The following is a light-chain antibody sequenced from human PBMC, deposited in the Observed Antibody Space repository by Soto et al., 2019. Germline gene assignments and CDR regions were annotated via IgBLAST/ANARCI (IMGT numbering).Light chain of an antibody. CDR3: ATWDNGLTGVV. Sequence: QSVLTQPPSTSGTPGQRVTISCSGSSSNIGSNTVHWYQQIPGTAPKLLIYTNNQRSSGVSDRFSGSKSDTSASLVISGLKSEDEADYYCATWDNGLTGVVFGGGTQLTVL. J-gene: IGLJ2*01. CDR1: SSNIGSNT. CDR2: TNN. V-gene: IGLV1-44*01.